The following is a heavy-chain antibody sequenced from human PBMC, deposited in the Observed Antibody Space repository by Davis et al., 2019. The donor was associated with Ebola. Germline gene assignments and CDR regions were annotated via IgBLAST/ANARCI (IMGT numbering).Heavy chain of an antibody. V-gene: IGHV1-69*13. CDR3: AGDTNYYYYYMDV. Sequence: SVQDSCKASGGTFSSYAISWVRQAPGQGLEWMGGIIPIFGTANYAQKFQGRVTITADESTSTAYMELSSLRSEDTAVYYCAGDTNYYYYYMDVWGKGTTVTVSS. D-gene: IGHD1-26*01. J-gene: IGHJ6*03. CDR2: IIPIFGTA. CDR1: GGTFSSYA.